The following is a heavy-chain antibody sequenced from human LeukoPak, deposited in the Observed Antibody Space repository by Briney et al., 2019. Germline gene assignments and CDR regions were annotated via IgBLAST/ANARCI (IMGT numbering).Heavy chain of an antibody. D-gene: IGHD1-14*01. Sequence: GGSLRLSCAGSGFTFGGYGMRWFRQTPGKGLEWVAVIAYDGSRAFYADSVKGRFTISRDNSKNTMSVQMDDLRAEDTAVYYCTRYNNDHFDYWGQGTLVTVSS. CDR1: GFTFGGYG. J-gene: IGHJ4*02. CDR2: IAYDGSRA. V-gene: IGHV3-33*01. CDR3: TRYNNDHFDY.